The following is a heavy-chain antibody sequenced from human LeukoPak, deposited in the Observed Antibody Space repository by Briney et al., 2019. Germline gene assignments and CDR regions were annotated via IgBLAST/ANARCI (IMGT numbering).Heavy chain of an antibody. D-gene: IGHD6-6*01. CDR3: ARGCIAARPAIEDWFDP. J-gene: IGHJ5*02. CDR1: GYTFTSYY. CDR2: INPSGGST. V-gene: IGHV1-46*01. Sequence: ASVKVSCKASGYTFTSYYMHWVRQAPGQGLEWMGIINPSGGSTSYAQKFQGRVTMTRDTSTSTVYMELSSLRSEDTAVYYCARGCIAARPAIEDWFDPWGQGTLATVSS.